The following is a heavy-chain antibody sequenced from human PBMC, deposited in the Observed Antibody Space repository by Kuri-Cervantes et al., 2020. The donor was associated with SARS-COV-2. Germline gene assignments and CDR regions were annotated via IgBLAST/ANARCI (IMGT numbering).Heavy chain of an antibody. CDR1: GVPVTGGTYS. Sequence: SETLSLTCAVSGVPVTGGTYSWAWIRQPAGKGLEWIGHLDTSGSTTYNPSLRGRVTISLDPSNNQVSLSLTSTTAADTAVYYCARYTVTTFHYYMDVWGKGTTVTVSS. V-gene: IGHV4-61*09. J-gene: IGHJ6*03. CDR3: ARYTVTTFHYYMDV. CDR2: LDTSGST. D-gene: IGHD4-11*01.